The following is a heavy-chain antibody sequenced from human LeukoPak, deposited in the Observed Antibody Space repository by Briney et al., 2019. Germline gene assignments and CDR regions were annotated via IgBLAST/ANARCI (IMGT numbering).Heavy chain of an antibody. CDR1: GFTFSSYS. Sequence: GGSLRLSCAASGFTFSSYSMNWVRQAPGKGLEWVSSISSSSSYIYYADSVKGRFTISRDNAKNSLYLQMNSLRAEDMALYYCAKDGYSNYNAGWFDPWGQGTLVTVSS. CDR2: ISSSSSYI. D-gene: IGHD4-11*01. J-gene: IGHJ5*02. V-gene: IGHV3-21*04. CDR3: AKDGYSNYNAGWFDP.